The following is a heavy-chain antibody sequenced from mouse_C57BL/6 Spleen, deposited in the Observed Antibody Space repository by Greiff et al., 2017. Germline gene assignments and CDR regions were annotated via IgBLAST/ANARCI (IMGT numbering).Heavy chain of an antibody. CDR3: TSSYYYGSSYDAMDY. CDR1: GFTFSDAW. J-gene: IGHJ4*01. Sequence: EVQLQESGGGLVQPGGSMKLSCAASGFTFSDAWMDWVRQSPEKGLEWVAEIRNKANNHATYYAESVKGRFTISRDDSKSSVYLQMNSLRAEDTGIYYCTSSYYYGSSYDAMDYWGQGTSVTVSS. V-gene: IGHV6-6*01. D-gene: IGHD1-1*01. CDR2: IRNKANNHAT.